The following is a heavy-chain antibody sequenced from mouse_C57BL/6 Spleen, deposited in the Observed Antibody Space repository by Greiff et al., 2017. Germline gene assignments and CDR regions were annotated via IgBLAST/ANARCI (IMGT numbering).Heavy chain of an antibody. CDR3: AREDYDVGWFAY. D-gene: IGHD2-4*01. CDR1: GYTFTSYW. CDR2: IYPGSGST. V-gene: IGHV1-55*01. Sequence: VQLHQPGAELVKPGASVTMSCKASGYTFTSYWITWVMQRPGHGLEWIGDIYPGSGSTNYNEKFKSKATLTVDTSSSTAYMQLSSLTSEDAAVYYCAREDYDVGWFAYWGQGTLVTVSA. J-gene: IGHJ3*01.